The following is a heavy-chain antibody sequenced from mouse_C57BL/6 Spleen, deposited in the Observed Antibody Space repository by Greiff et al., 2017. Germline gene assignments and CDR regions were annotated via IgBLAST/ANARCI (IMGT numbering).Heavy chain of an antibody. J-gene: IGHJ1*03. V-gene: IGHV5-9*01. Sequence: EVMLVASGGGLVKPGGSLKLSCAASGFTFSSYTMSWVRQTPEKRLEWVATISGGGGNTYYPDSVKGRFTISRDNAKNTLYLQMSSLRSEDTALYYCARHRYYGSSWYFDVWGTGTTVTVSS. CDR2: ISGGGGNT. D-gene: IGHD1-1*01. CDR1: GFTFSSYT. CDR3: ARHRYYGSSWYFDV.